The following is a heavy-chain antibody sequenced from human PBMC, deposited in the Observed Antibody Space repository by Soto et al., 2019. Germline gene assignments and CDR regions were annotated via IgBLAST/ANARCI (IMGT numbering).Heavy chain of an antibody. D-gene: IGHD2-15*01. CDR2: IIPVLGTT. J-gene: IGHJ6*02. CDR1: GGTFRNYG. V-gene: IGHV1-69*13. Sequence: SVKVSCKASGGTFRNYGIGWVRQAPGQGLEWMGGIIPVLGTTNYAQKFQGRVTITADESTSTAYIEVSSLRSEDTAMFYCGRYCSGGSCHTLDYYGMDVWGQGTTVTVPS. CDR3: GRYCSGGSCHTLDYYGMDV.